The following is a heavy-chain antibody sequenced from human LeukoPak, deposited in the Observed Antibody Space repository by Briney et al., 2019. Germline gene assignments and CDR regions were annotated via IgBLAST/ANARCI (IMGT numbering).Heavy chain of an antibody. CDR2: INHSGST. D-gene: IGHD2-21*01. J-gene: IGHJ4*02. CDR1: GGSFSGYY. CDR3: ARHRFASPLDS. Sequence: SETLSLTCAVYGGSFSGYYWSWIRQPPGKGLEWIGEINHSGSTNYNPSLKSRVTILVDTSKNQFSLKLYSVTAADTAVYYCARHRFASPLDSWGQGTLVTVSS. V-gene: IGHV4-34*01.